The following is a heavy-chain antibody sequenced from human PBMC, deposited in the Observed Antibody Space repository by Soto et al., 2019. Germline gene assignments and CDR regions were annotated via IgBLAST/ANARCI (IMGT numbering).Heavy chain of an antibody. J-gene: IGHJ4*02. CDR2: IKSKTDGGTT. Sequence: GGSLRLSCAASGFIFSSYAMSWVRQAPGKGLEWVGRIKSKTDGGTTDYAAPVKGRFTISRDDSKNTLYLQMNSLKTEDTAVYYCTRGYYDSSGYPIPFDYWGQGTLVTVSS. CDR3: TRGYYDSSGYPIPFDY. V-gene: IGHV3-15*01. D-gene: IGHD3-22*01. CDR1: GFIFSSYA.